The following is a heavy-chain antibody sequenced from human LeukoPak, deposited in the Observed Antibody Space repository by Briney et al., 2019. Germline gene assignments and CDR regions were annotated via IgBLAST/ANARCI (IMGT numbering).Heavy chain of an antibody. V-gene: IGHV4-59*01. CDR1: GGSISSYY. D-gene: IGHD1-26*01. Sequence: SETLSLTCTVSGGSISSYYWSWIRQPPGKGLEWIGYIYYSGSANYNPSLKSRVTISVDTSKNQFSLKLSSVTAADTAVYYCARVGSSRAFDIWGQGTMVTVSS. CDR2: IYYSGSA. J-gene: IGHJ3*02. CDR3: ARVGSSRAFDI.